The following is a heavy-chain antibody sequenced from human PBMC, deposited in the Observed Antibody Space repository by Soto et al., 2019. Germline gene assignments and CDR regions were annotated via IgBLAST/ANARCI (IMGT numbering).Heavy chain of an antibody. V-gene: IGHV3-30*18. J-gene: IGHJ4*02. Sequence: QVQLVESGGGVVQPGRSLRLSCAASGFTFSSYGMHWVRQAPGKGLEWVAVISYDGSNKYYADSVKGRFTISRDNSKNTLYLQMNSLRAEDTAVYYCEKDRGWMTSDYWGQGTLVTVSS. CDR1: GFTFSSYG. D-gene: IGHD3-10*01. CDR2: ISYDGSNK. CDR3: EKDRGWMTSDY.